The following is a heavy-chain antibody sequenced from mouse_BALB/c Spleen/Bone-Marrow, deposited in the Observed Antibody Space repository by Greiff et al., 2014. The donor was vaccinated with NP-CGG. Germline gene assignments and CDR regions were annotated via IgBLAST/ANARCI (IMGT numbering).Heavy chain of an antibody. Sequence: VQRVESGPELVKPGASVRISCKASGYTFTSFYIHWVRQRPGQGLEWIGWIYPGDFNTKYNEKFKGKATLTADKSSSTASMQLSSLTSEDSAVYFCARKSQRAYDSMIYWGQGTSVTVSS. J-gene: IGHJ4*01. CDR1: GYTFTSFY. V-gene: IGHV1S56*01. CDR2: IYPGDFNT. CDR3: ARKSQRAYDSMIY. D-gene: IGHD2-4*01.